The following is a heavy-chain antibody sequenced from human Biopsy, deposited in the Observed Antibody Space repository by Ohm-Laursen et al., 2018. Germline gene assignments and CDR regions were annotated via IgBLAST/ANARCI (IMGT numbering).Heavy chain of an antibody. Sequence: SVKVSCKTSGGMFNSYTINWLRQAPGQGLQWMGGIMSLYNTTNYAQKFWDRITVTADKSTNTVYMTLSSLTSEDTAVYFCARGLGGYDYWYFDLWGRGTLVIVSS. CDR1: GGMFNSYT. V-gene: IGHV1-69*06. CDR3: ARGLGGYDYWYFDL. CDR2: IMSLYNTT. D-gene: IGHD5-12*01. J-gene: IGHJ2*01.